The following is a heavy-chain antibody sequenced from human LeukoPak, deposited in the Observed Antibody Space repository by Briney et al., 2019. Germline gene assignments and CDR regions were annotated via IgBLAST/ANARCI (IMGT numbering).Heavy chain of an antibody. CDR2: IYHSGST. V-gene: IGHV4-38-2*02. J-gene: IGHJ6*04. CDR1: GYSISSGYY. Sequence: SETLSLTCTVSGYSISSGYYWGWIRQPPGKGLEWIGSIYHSGSTYYNPSLKSRVTISLDTSKNQFSLKLSSVTAADTAVYYCARDTNVWGKGTTVTVSS. CDR3: ARDTNV.